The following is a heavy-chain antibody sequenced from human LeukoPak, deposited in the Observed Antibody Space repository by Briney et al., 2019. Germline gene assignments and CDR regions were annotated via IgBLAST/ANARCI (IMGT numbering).Heavy chain of an antibody. CDR1: GYTFTSYA. V-gene: IGHV7-4-1*02. CDR3: ARDSNPSIAALFDI. CDR2: INTNTGNP. Sequence: PGASVKVSCKASGYTFTSYAMNWVRQAPGQGLEWMGWINTNTGNPTYAQGFTGRFVFSLDTSVSTAYLQISSLKAEDTAVYYCARDSNPSIAALFDIWGQGTMVTVSS. J-gene: IGHJ3*02. D-gene: IGHD6-6*01.